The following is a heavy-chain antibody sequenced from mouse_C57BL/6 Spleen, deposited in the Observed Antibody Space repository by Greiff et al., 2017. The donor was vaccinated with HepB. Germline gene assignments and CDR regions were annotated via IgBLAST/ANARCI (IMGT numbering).Heavy chain of an antibody. D-gene: IGHD2-1*01. J-gene: IGHJ4*01. V-gene: IGHV1-64*01. CDR2: IHPNSGST. CDR1: GYTFTSYW. Sequence: VQLQQPGAELVKPGASVKLSCKASGYTFTSYWMHWVKQRPGQGLEWIGMIHPNSGSTNYNEKFKSKATLTVDKSSSTAYMQLSSLTSEDSAVYYCARRLLSDYAMDYWGQGTSDTVSS. CDR3: ARRLLSDYAMDY.